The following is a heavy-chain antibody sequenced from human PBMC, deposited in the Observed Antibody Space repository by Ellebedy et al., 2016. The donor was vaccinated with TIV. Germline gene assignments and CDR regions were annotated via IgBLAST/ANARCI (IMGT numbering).Heavy chain of an antibody. CDR1: GFPFSRNA. D-gene: IGHD1-26*01. CDR2: IKQDGSKR. J-gene: IGHJ4*02. V-gene: IGHV3-7*03. CDR3: ARDTLVGVTDSYFDY. Sequence: ESLKISCAASGFPFSRNAMSWVRQAPGKGLEWVANIKQDGSKRFYVDSVKSRITISRDNAKNSLYLQMNNLRAEDTAVYYCARDTLVGVTDSYFDYWGQGTLVTVSS.